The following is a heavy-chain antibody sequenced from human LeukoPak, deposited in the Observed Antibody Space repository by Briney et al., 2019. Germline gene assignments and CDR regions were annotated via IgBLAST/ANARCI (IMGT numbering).Heavy chain of an antibody. V-gene: IGHV1-69*05. D-gene: IGHD4-17*01. CDR3: ASRANYGDYGLDY. Sequence: AASVKVSCKASGGTFSSYAISWVRQAPGQGLEWMGRIIPIFGTANYAQKFQGRVTITTDESTSTAYIELSSLRSEDTAVYYCASRANYGDYGLDYWGQGTLVTVSS. CDR1: GGTFSSYA. J-gene: IGHJ4*02. CDR2: IIPIFGTA.